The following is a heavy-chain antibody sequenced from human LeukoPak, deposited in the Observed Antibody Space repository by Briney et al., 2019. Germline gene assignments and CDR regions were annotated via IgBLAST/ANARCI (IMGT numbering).Heavy chain of an antibody. Sequence: GRSLRPSWAASGFTFSDAWMSWVRQAPGKGLEWVGRIKRKIDGGGTADYAAPVKGRFTISRDDSKNTLHLQMNSLETEDTGVYYCTDDLHYFASNWGQGTLVTVSS. V-gene: IGHV3-15*01. CDR2: IKRKIDGGGTA. CDR3: TDDLHYFASN. D-gene: IGHD3-10*01. J-gene: IGHJ4*02. CDR1: GFTFSDAW.